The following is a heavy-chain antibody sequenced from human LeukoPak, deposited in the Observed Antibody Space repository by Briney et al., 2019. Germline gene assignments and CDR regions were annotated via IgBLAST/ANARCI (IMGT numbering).Heavy chain of an antibody. D-gene: IGHD3-22*01. Sequence: SVKVSCKASGGTFSSYAISWVRQAPGQGLEWMGRIIPIFGTANYAQKFQGRVTITTDESTSTAYMELSSLRSEDTAVYYCARVENYYDSSGSPDYWGQGTLVTVSS. CDR3: ARVENYYDSSGSPDY. CDR2: IIPIFGTA. J-gene: IGHJ4*02. CDR1: GGTFSSYA. V-gene: IGHV1-69*05.